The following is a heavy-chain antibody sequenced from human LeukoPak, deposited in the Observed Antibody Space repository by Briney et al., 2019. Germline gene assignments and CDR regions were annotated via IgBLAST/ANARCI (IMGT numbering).Heavy chain of an antibody. Sequence: ASVKVSCKASGYTFTSYYMHWVRQAPGQGLEWMGWINPNSGGTNYAQKFQGRVTMTRDTSISTAYMELSRLRSNDTAVYYCARSSGWSGILDYWGQGTLVTVSS. J-gene: IGHJ4*02. CDR1: GYTFTSYY. CDR2: INPNSGGT. D-gene: IGHD6-19*01. CDR3: ARSSGWSGILDY. V-gene: IGHV1-2*02.